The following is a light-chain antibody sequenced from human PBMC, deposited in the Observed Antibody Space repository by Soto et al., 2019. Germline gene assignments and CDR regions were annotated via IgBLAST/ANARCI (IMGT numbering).Light chain of an antibody. V-gene: IGKV3D-15*01. CDR3: QQYNNWPPRT. CDR1: QSVSSN. CDR2: GIY. J-gene: IGKJ1*01. Sequence: EVVMTQSPTILSVSPGERATLSCRASQSVSSNLAWYQQKPGQAPRLLMYGIYTRAPGIPARFSGSGSGTEFTLTISSLQSEDSAVYYCQQYNNWPPRTFGQGPKVELK.